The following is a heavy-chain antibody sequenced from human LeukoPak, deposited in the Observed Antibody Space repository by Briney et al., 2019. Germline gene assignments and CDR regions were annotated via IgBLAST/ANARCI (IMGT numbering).Heavy chain of an antibody. J-gene: IGHJ4*02. CDR3: ARDEPYYYDSSGYYTYYFGY. Sequence: PSETLSLTCTVSGGSISSYYWSWIRQPAGKGLEWIGRIYTSGSTNYNPSLKSRVTISVDKSKNQFSLKLSSVTAADTAVYYCARDEPYYYDSSGYYTYYFGYWGQGTLVTVSS. CDR1: GGSISSYY. V-gene: IGHV4-4*07. CDR2: IYTSGST. D-gene: IGHD3-22*01.